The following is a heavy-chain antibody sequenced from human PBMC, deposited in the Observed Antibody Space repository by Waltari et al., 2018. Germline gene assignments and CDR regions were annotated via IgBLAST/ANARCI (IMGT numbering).Heavy chain of an antibody. CDR2: IDSSGTGK. J-gene: IGHJ4*02. V-gene: IGHV3-48*03. CDR3: ARDSSSGWYPIGY. Sequence: EVQLVESGGGWVQPGGTLRLSCATFGFTLSDSEMRWVRQAPGKGLEWVSYIDSSGTGKYYADSVKGRFTISRDNAEKSLYLQMNSLRAEDTAVYYCARDSSSGWYPIGYWGQGTLVTVSS. D-gene: IGHD6-19*01. CDR1: GFTLSDSE.